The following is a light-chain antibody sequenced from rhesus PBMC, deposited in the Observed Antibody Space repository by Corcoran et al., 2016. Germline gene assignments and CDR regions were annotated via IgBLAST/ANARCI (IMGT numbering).Light chain of an antibody. CDR1: QGINSW. CDR2: KAS. CDR3: QQYSSRPLT. Sequence: DIQMTQSPSSLSASVGDTVTITCRASQGINSWLAWYQQKPGKAPKLLIYKASSLQSGVPSRFSGSGSGTDYTLTISSLQSEDFATYYCQQYSSRPLTFGGGTKVELK. V-gene: IGKV1-22*01. J-gene: IGKJ4*01.